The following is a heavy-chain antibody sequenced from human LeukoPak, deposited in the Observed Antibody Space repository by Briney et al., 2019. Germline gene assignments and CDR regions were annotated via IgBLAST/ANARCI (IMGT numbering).Heavy chain of an antibody. Sequence: SETLSLTCTVSGGSISSCYWSWIRQPPGKGLEWIGDIYYIGSTKYNPSLKSRVTISVDTSKNQFSLKLSSVTAADTAVYYCARGLDYYDSSAYNWFDPWGQGTLVTVSS. D-gene: IGHD3-22*01. CDR2: IYYIGST. CDR1: GGSISSCY. CDR3: ARGLDYYDSSAYNWFDP. V-gene: IGHV4-59*01. J-gene: IGHJ5*02.